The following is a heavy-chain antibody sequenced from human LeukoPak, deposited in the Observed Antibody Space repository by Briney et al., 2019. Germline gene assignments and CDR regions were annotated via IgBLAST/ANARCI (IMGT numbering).Heavy chain of an antibody. D-gene: IGHD3-10*01. V-gene: IGHV3-64*01. CDR3: ARGGETYYYGSGSYYNTRFFDY. CDR1: GFTFSSYA. Sequence: PGGSLRLSCAASGFTFSSYAMHWVRQAPGKGLEYVSAISSNGGRTYYANSVKGRFTISRDNSKNTLYLQMGSLRAEDMAVYYCARGGETYYYGSGSYYNTRFFDYWGQGTLVTVSS. CDR2: ISSNGGRT. J-gene: IGHJ4*02.